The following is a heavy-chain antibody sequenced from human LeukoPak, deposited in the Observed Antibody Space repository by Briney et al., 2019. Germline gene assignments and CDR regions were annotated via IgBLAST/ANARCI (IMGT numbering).Heavy chain of an antibody. CDR1: GGSISSYY. J-gene: IGHJ4*02. V-gene: IGHV4-59*12. CDR2: IYYSGST. CDR3: ARGRMRKGFDY. D-gene: IGHD2-8*01. Sequence: SETLSLTCTVSGGSISSYYWSWIRQPPGKGLEWIGCIYYSGSTNYNPSLKSRVTISVDTSKNQFSLKLSSVTAADTAVYYCARGRMRKGFDYWGQGTLVTVSS.